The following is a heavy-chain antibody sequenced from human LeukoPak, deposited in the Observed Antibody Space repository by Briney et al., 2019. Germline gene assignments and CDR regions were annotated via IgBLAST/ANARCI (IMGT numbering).Heavy chain of an antibody. D-gene: IGHD4-17*01. CDR2: ISGSGGST. CDR1: GFRFSSYA. J-gene: IGHJ1*01. Sequence: GGSLRLSCAASGFRFSSYAMSWVRQAPGKGLEWVSVISGSGGSTYYADSVKGRFTVSRDNSKNTVYLQMNSLRAEDTAVYYCAKEIYGDSTGARFQHWGQGTLLTVSS. CDR3: AKEIYGDSTGARFQH. V-gene: IGHV3-23*01.